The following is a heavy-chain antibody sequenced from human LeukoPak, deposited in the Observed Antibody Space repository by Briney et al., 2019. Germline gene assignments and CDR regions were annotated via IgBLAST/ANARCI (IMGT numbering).Heavy chain of an antibody. V-gene: IGHV4-34*01. CDR1: GGSFSGYY. CDR2: INHSGST. D-gene: IGHD3-10*01. Sequence: PSETLSLTCAVYGGSFSGYYWSWIRQPPGKGLEWIGEINHSGSTNYNPSLKSRVTISVDTSKNQFSLKLSSVTAADTAVYYCARDRGDGHKKGDYWGQGTLVTVSS. CDR3: ARDRGDGHKKGDY. J-gene: IGHJ4*02.